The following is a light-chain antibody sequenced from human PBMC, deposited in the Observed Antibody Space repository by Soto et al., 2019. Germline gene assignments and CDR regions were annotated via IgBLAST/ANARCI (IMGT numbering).Light chain of an antibody. CDR2: GAS. V-gene: IGKV3-20*01. J-gene: IGKJ2*01. CDR3: QQYGSSPMYT. Sequence: EKVLTQSPGTLSLSPGERATLSCRASQSVSSSYLAWYQQKPGQAPRLLIYGASSRATGIPDRFSGSGSGTDFTLTISRLEPEDFEVYYCQQYGSSPMYTFGQGTKLEIK. CDR1: QSVSSSY.